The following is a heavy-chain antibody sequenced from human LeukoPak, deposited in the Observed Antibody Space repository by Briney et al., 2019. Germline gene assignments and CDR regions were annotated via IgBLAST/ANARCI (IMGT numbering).Heavy chain of an antibody. D-gene: IGHD7-27*01. Sequence: GASVKVSCKASGYTFTSYYMHWVRQAPGQGLEWMGVINPSGGSTTYAQNFQDRVTMTRDTSTSTVYMEVSSLRSADTALYYCARDPEANWAFFDHWGQGTLVTVSA. CDR2: INPSGGST. V-gene: IGHV1-46*01. CDR3: ARDPEANWAFFDH. J-gene: IGHJ4*02. CDR1: GYTFTSYY.